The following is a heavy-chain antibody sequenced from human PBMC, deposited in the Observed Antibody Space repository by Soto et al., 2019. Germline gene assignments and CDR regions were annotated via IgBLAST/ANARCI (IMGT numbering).Heavy chain of an antibody. D-gene: IGHD3-9*01. CDR2: IYYSGST. J-gene: IGHJ4*02. V-gene: IGHV4-39*01. Sequence: QLQLQESGPGLVKPSETLSLTCTVSGGSISSSSYYWGWIRQPPGKGLEWIGSIYYSGSTYYNPSLKSRVTISVDTSKNQFSLKLSSVTAADTAVYYCARLGRGYDILTGYYGYYFDYWGQGTLVTVSS. CDR1: GGSISSSSYY. CDR3: ARLGRGYDILTGYYGYYFDY.